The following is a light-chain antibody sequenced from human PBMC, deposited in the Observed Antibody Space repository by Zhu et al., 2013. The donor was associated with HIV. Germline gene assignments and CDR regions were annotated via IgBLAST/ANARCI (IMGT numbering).Light chain of an antibody. CDR1: QGIANN. J-gene: IGKJ2*01. V-gene: IGKV3-15*01. CDR3: QQYNNWPMHT. CDR2: AAS. Sequence: VVLTQSPATLSLSPGERATLTCRASQGIANNLAWYQQRPGQAPRLLIYAASTRAPDVPARFSGSGSGTDFTLTISSLQSEDFAVYYCQQYNNWPMHTFGQGTKLEMK.